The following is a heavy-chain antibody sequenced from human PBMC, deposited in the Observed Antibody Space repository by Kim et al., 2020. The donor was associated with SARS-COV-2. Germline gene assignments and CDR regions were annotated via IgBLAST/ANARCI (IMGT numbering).Heavy chain of an antibody. CDR3: ARTSGKGYCTTSICLKGGCFDP. Sequence: SGPTLVKPPQTLTLTCTFSGFSLRTRGMCVSWIRQPPGKALEWLARIDWDDDKYYSTSLKTRLTISKDTSKNEVVLTMTNMDPVDTATYYCARTSGKGYCTTSICLKGGCFDPWGQGTLVTVSS. J-gene: IGHJ5*02. V-gene: IGHV2-70*11. D-gene: IGHD2-8*01. CDR2: IDWDDDK. CDR1: GFSLRTRGMC.